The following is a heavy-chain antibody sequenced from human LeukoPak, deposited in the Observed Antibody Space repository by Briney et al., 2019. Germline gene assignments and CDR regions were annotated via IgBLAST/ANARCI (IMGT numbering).Heavy chain of an antibody. CDR1: GGSISSYY. Sequence: SETLSLTCTVSGGSISSYYRSWIRQPPGKGLEWIGYIYYSGSTNYNPSLKSRVTISVDTSKNQFSLKLSSVTAADTAVYYCARGNYCTNGVCYGPDYFQHWGQGTLVTVSS. D-gene: IGHD2-8*01. CDR2: IYYSGST. CDR3: ARGNYCTNGVCYGPDYFQH. V-gene: IGHV4-59*08. J-gene: IGHJ1*01.